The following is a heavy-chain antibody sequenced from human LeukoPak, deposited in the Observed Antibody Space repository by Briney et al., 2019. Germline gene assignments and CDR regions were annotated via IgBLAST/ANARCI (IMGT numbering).Heavy chain of an antibody. J-gene: IGHJ6*03. V-gene: IGHV4-59*12. CDR1: GASMTTYY. CDR3: ASVGGILTGYYYYYYMDV. D-gene: IGHD3-9*01. CDR2: IYSSGST. Sequence: SETLSLTCTVSGASMTTYYWSWIRQPPGKGLEWVAYIYSSGSTNYNPSLKSRLTISIDTSKNQFSLKLSSVTAADTAVYYCASVGGILTGYYYYYYMDVWGKGTTVTVSS.